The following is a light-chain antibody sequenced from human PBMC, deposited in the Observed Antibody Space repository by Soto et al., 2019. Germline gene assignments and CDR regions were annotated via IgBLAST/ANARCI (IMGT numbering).Light chain of an antibody. Sequence: ETVLTQSPGTLSLSPGERATLSCRASQSVSSNSLAWFQQKPGQAPRLLIFGASSWATGIPDRFSGSVSGTDFPLTIIRLEPEDFAVYYCHHYGTSPWTFGQGTKVEIK. CDR1: QSVSSNS. CDR2: GAS. V-gene: IGKV3-20*01. CDR3: HHYGTSPWT. J-gene: IGKJ1*01.